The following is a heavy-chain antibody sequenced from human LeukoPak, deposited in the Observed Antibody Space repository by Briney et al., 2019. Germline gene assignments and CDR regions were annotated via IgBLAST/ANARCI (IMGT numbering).Heavy chain of an antibody. CDR1: GGTFSSYA. CDR2: IIPIFGTA. J-gene: IGHJ4*02. D-gene: IGHD2-15*01. V-gene: IGHV1-69*05. CDR3: AREGCSGGSCYFDY. Sequence: GSSVKFSCKASGGTFSSYAISWVRQAPGQGLEWRGRIIPIFGTANYAQKFQGRVTITTDESTSTAYMELSSLRSEDTAVYYWAREGCSGGSCYFDYWGQGTLVTVSS.